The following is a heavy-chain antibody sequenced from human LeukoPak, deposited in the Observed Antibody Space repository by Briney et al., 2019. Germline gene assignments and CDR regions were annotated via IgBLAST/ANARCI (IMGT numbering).Heavy chain of an antibody. J-gene: IGHJ4*02. CDR3: AREGFRRSYYYGSGSYYVSY. V-gene: IGHV1-18*01. CDR2: ISAYNGNT. CDR1: GYTFTSYG. Sequence: ASVKVSCKASGYTFTSYGISWVRQAPGQGLEWMGWISAYNGNTNYAQKLQGRVTMTTDTSTGTAYMELRSLRSDDTAVYCCAREGFRRSYYYGSGSYYVSYWGQGTLVTVSS. D-gene: IGHD3-10*01.